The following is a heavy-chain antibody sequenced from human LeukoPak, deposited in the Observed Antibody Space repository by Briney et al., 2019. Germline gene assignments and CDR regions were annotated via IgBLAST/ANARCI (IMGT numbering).Heavy chain of an antibody. V-gene: IGHV4-59*01. D-gene: IGHD3-22*01. Sequence: PSETLSLTCTVSGGSISSYYWSWIRLPPGKGLECIGYIYYSGSTNYNPSLKSRVTISVDMSKNQFSLKLTSVTAADTAVYYCAREFGSGYSLWGQGTLVTVSS. CDR3: AREFGSGYSL. CDR2: IYYSGST. CDR1: GGSISSYY. J-gene: IGHJ4*02.